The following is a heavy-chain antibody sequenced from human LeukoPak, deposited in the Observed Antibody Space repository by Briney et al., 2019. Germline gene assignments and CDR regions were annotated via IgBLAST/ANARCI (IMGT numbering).Heavy chain of an antibody. CDR3: ARRVSAKSLDY. Sequence: GGSLRLSCAASGFTFSSYWMHWVRQSPGKGPVWVSRINRDGSSANYADSVKGRLTISRDNAKNTLYLQMNSLRAEDTAVYYCARRVSAKSLDYWGQGTLVTVSS. CDR2: INRDGSSA. CDR1: GFTFSSYW. J-gene: IGHJ4*02. V-gene: IGHV3-74*01. D-gene: IGHD5-18*01.